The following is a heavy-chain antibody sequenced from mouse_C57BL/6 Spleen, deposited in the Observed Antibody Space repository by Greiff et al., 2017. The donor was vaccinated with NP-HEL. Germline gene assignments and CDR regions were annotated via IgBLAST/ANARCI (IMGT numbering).Heavy chain of an antibody. Sequence: EVNVVESEGGLVQPGSSMKLSCTASGFTFSDYYMAWVRQVPEKGLEWVANINYDGSSTYYLDSLKSRFIISRDNAKNILYLQMSSLKSEDTATYYCAREGTGGDYFDYWGQGTTLTVSS. CDR2: INYDGSST. D-gene: IGHD4-1*01. CDR1: GFTFSDYY. V-gene: IGHV5-16*01. J-gene: IGHJ2*01. CDR3: AREGTGGDYFDY.